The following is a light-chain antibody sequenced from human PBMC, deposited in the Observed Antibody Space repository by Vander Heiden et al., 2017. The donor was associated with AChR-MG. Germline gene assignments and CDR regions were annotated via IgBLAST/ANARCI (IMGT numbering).Light chain of an antibody. CDR2: DNN. J-gene: IGLJ2*01. CDR1: SSNIGNNY. V-gene: IGLV1-51*01. Sequence: QSVLPQPPSVSAAPGQKVTISCSGSSSNIGNNYGSWYQQVPGTAPKLLIYDNNKRPSGIPDRFSGAKSGTSATLGITGLQTGDEADYYCGTWDSSLSAVVFGGGTKLTVL. CDR3: GTWDSSLSAVV.